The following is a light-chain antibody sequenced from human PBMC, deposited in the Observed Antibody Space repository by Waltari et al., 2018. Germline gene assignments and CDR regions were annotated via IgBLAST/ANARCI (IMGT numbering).Light chain of an antibody. CDR1: GLGDNY. CDR3: QAWDSSSEMV. V-gene: IGLV3-1*01. Sequence: SYELTQPPSVSVSPGQTVSITCSGDGLGDNYACWYHQKPGQSPILVIYQDTKRPSGIPERFSGSNSGNTATLTISGTQAMDEADYYCQAWDSSSEMVFGGGTKLTVL. CDR2: QDT. J-gene: IGLJ2*01.